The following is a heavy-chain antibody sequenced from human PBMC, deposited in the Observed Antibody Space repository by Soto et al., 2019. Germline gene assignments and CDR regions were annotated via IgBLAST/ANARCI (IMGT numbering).Heavy chain of an antibody. CDR1: GFTFSSYA. V-gene: IGHV3-30-3*01. D-gene: IGHD6-6*01. CDR3: ATGGPSSSHRAGGDY. J-gene: IGHJ4*02. CDR2: ISYDGSNK. Sequence: GGSLRLSCAASGFTFSSYAMHWVRQAPGKGLEWVAVISYDGSNKYYADSVKGRFTISRDNSKNTLYLQMNSLRAEDTAVYYCATGGPSSSHRAGGDYWGQGTLVTVSS.